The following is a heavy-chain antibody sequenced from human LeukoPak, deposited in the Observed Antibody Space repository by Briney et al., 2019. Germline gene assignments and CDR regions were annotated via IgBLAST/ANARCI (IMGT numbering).Heavy chain of an antibody. D-gene: IGHD3-16*02. J-gene: IGHJ3*02. CDR3: AVSMITFGGVIVHDAFDI. CDR2: IYSGGST. Sequence: GGSLRLSCAASGFTVSSNYMSWVRQAPGKGLEWVSVIYSGGSTYYADSVKGRFTISRDNSKNTLYLQMNSLRAEDTAVYYCAVSMITFGGVIVHDAFDIWGQGTMVTVSS. V-gene: IGHV3-53*01. CDR1: GFTVSSNY.